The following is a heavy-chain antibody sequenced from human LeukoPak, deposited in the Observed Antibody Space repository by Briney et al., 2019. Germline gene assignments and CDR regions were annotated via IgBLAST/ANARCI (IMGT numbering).Heavy chain of an antibody. D-gene: IGHD6-6*01. CDR2: ISSSSNYI. CDR3: AKGRVGIARPWDAFDI. J-gene: IGHJ3*02. CDR1: GFTFSSYS. V-gene: IGHV3-21*04. Sequence: GGSLRLSCAASGFTFSSYSMNWVRQAPGKGLEWVSSISSSSNYIYYADSVKGRFTISRDNSKNTLYLQMNSRRAEDTAVYYCAKGRVGIARPWDAFDIWGQGTMVTVSS.